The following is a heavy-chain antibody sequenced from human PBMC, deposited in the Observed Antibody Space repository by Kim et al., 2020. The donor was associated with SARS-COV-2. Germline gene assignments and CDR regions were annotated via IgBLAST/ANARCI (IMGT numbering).Heavy chain of an antibody. Sequence: STYYADSVKGRFTISRDNSKNTLYLQMNSLRAEDTAVYYCAKGNWQQLVHWGQGTLVTVSS. J-gene: IGHJ4*02. D-gene: IGHD6-13*01. CDR2: ST. CDR3: AKGNWQQLVH. V-gene: IGHV3-23*01.